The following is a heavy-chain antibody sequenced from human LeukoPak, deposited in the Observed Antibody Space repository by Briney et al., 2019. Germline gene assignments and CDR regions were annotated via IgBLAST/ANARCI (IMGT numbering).Heavy chain of an antibody. CDR2: ISYDGSSK. Sequence: GGSLRLSCAASGFTFSSYAMHWVRQAPGKGLEWVALISYDGSSKYYADSVKGRFTISRDSSKSTLYVQMNSLRPEDTAVYYCARDGYGGPLDYRGQGTLVTVSS. J-gene: IGHJ4*02. D-gene: IGHD4-23*01. CDR3: ARDGYGGPLDY. CDR1: GFTFSSYA. V-gene: IGHV3-30-3*01.